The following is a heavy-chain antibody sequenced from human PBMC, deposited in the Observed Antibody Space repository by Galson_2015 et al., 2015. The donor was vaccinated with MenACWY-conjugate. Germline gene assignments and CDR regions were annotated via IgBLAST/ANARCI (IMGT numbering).Heavy chain of an antibody. J-gene: IGHJ4*02. Sequence: LRLSCAASGFTFNSYSMNWVRQAPGKGLEWVSYISSSSSTIYYADSVKGRFTISRDNAKNSLYLQMNSLRAEDTTVYYCARDARVGDTLTPGHWGQGSLVTVSS. CDR2: ISSSSSTI. V-gene: IGHV3-48*04. CDR1: GFTFNSYS. CDR3: ARDARVGDTLTPGH. D-gene: IGHD1-26*01.